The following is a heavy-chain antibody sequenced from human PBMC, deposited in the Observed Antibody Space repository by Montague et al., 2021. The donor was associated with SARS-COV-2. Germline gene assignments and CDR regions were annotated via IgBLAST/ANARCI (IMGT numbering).Heavy chain of an antibody. J-gene: IGHJ4*02. D-gene: IGHD2-21*01. CDR3: ARVVGFDFDY. Sequence: TLSLTCTVSGGSISGGSYYWSWIRQPAGKGLEWIGRIYTSGSTNYNPSLKSRVTISVDTSKNQFSLKLSSVTAADTTVYYCARVVGFDFDYWGQGTLVTVSS. CDR2: IYTSGST. CDR1: GGSISGGSYY. V-gene: IGHV4-61*02.